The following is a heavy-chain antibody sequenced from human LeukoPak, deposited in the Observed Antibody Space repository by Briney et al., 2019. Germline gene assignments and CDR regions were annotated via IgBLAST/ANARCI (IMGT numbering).Heavy chain of an antibody. V-gene: IGHV3-53*01. CDR2: IYSGGST. CDR3: ARTNPGREWDY. J-gene: IGHJ4*02. CDR1: GFTVSSNY. Sequence: GGSLRLSCAASGFTVSSNYMSWVRQAPGKGLEWVSVIYSGGSTYYADSVKGRFTISRDNSKNTLYLQMNSLRAEDTAVYYCARTNPGREWDYWGQGTLVTVSS. D-gene: IGHD3-3*01.